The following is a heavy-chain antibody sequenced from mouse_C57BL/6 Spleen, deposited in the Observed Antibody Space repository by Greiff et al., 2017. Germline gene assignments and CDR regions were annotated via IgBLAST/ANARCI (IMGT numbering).Heavy chain of an antibody. CDR2: ISDGGSYT. V-gene: IGHV5-4*01. CDR3: ARDGLTGIYFAY. CDR1: GFTFSSYA. D-gene: IGHD4-1*01. Sequence: EVQLVESGGGLVKPGGSLKLSCAASGFTFSSYAMSWVRQTPEKRLEWVATISDGGSYTYYPDNVKGRFTISRDNAKNNLYLQMSHLKSEDTAMYYCARDGLTGIYFAYWGQGALVTGSA. J-gene: IGHJ3*01.